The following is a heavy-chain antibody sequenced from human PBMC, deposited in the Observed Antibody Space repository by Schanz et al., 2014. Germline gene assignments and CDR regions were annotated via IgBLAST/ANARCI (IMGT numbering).Heavy chain of an antibody. CDR3: VKEGTVVSGYPRDP. CDR2: ISTGGGNT. J-gene: IGHJ5*02. V-gene: IGHV3-23*04. Sequence: VQLVESGGGVVQPGGSLKLSCAASGFIFSSYAMTWVRQAPGKGLEWVSAISTGGGNTYYTDSVKGRFTISRDNSRNTLYPPMSSLRAEDTAVYYVVKEGTVVSGYPRDPWGQGTLVTVSS. CDR1: GFIFSSYA. D-gene: IGHD2-2*01.